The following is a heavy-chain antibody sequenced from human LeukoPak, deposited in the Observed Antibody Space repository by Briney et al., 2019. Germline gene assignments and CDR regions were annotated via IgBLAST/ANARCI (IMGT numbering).Heavy chain of an antibody. J-gene: IGHJ5*02. D-gene: IGHD6-13*01. Sequence: TGGSLRLSCAASGFTFRNYEMSWVRQAPGKGLEWVSYISSGGNTIYYPDSVKGRFTISRDNAKNSLYLQMNSLRAEDTAVYYCARGVAAAAGRVSWFDPWGQGTLVTVSS. CDR3: ARGVAAAAGRVSWFDP. V-gene: IGHV3-48*03. CDR1: GFTFRNYE. CDR2: ISSGGNTI.